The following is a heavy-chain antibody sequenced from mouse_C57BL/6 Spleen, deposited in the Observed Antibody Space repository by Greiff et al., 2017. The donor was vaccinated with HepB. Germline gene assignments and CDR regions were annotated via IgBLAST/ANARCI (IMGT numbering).Heavy chain of an antibody. CDR2: IYPRSGNT. CDR1: GYTFTSYG. D-gene: IGHD1-1*01. V-gene: IGHV1-81*01. Sequence: VQLQQSGAELARPGASVKLSCKASGYTFTSYGISWVKQRTGQGLEWIGEIYPRSGNTYYNEKYKGKATLTADKSSSTAYMELRSLTSEDSAVYFCARERGYGSSFAYWGQGTLVTVSA. J-gene: IGHJ3*01. CDR3: ARERGYGSSFAY.